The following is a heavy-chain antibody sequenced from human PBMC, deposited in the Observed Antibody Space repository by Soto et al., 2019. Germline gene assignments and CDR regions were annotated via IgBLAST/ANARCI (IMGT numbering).Heavy chain of an antibody. J-gene: IGHJ4*02. CDR2: ISNGGDIV. D-gene: IGHD3-3*01. CDR3: ARESSKNTVGVVDS. V-gene: IGHV3-11*01. CDR1: GFIFSDYY. Sequence: QVQLEESGGGLVQPGQSLRLSCATSGFIFSDYYMAWIRQAPGKGLEWIGYISNGGDIVHYSDAVRGRFRISRDNTKKSLYLQMTSLRAEDTAIYYCARESSKNTVGVVDSWGQVALVSVSS.